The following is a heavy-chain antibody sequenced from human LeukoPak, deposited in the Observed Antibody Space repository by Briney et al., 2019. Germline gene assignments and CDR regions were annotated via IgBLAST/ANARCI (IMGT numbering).Heavy chain of an antibody. CDR2: ISGSGVIT. Sequence: GGSLRLSCAASGFTFSSYAMSWGRQAPGKGLEWGSAISGSGVITYYADSVKGRFTISRDNSKNTLYLQMNSLRAEDTGVYYCAKVCDYCGDYVGYFDYWGQGTLVTVSS. D-gene: IGHD4-17*01. CDR3: AKVCDYCGDYVGYFDY. V-gene: IGHV3-23*01. J-gene: IGHJ4*02. CDR1: GFTFSSYA.